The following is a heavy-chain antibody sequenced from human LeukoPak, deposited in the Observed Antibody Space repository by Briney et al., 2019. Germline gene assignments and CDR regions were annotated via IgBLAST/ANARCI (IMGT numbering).Heavy chain of an antibody. CDR1: GFTFSNYW. V-gene: IGHV3-7*01. CDR3: ASWGEGALDN. D-gene: IGHD1-26*01. CDR2: IKQDGSEK. Sequence: GGSLRLSCAASGFTFSNYWMSWVRQAPGKGLEWVANIKQDGSEKYYVDSVKGRFTISRDNAKKSLYLQMNSLRVEDTGVYYCASWGEGALDNWGQGTLVTVSS. J-gene: IGHJ4*02.